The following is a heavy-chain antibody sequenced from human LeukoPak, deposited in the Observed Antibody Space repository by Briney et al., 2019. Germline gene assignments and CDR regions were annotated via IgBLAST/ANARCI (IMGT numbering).Heavy chain of an antibody. V-gene: IGHV1-46*03. Sequence: GASVKVSCKASGYTFTSYYMHWVRQAPGQGLEWMGIINPSGGSTSYAQKFQGRVTMTRDTSTSTVYMELSSLRSEDTAVYYCASCLGSTSCYTDPNYYFDYWGQGTLVTVSS. CDR2: INPSGGST. D-gene: IGHD2-2*02. CDR1: GYTFTSYY. J-gene: IGHJ4*02. CDR3: ASCLGSTSCYTDPNYYFDY.